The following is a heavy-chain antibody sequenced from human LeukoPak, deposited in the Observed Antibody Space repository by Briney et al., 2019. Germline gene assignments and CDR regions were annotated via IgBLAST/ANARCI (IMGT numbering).Heavy chain of an antibody. D-gene: IGHD3-22*01. V-gene: IGHV4-34*01. J-gene: IGHJ3*02. Sequence: SETLSLTCAVYGGSFSGYYWSWIRQPPGKGLEWIGEINHSGSTNYNPSLKSRVTISVDTSKNQFSLKLSSVTAADTAVYYCARGHYYDSSGYSGDDAFDIWGQGTMVTVSS. CDR1: GGSFSGYY. CDR3: ARGHYYDSSGYSGDDAFDI. CDR2: INHSGST.